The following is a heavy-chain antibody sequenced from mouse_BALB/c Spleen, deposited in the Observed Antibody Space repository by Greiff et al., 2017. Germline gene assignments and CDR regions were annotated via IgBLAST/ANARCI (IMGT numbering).Heavy chain of an antibody. CDR3: ASSYYGSSFFAY. D-gene: IGHD1-1*01. CDR2: INSNGGST. V-gene: IGHV5-6-3*01. CDR1: GFTFSSYG. J-gene: IGHJ3*01. Sequence: EVMLVESGGGLVQPGGSLKLSCAASGFTFSSYGMSWVRQTPDKRLELVATINSNGGSTYYPDSVKGRFTISRDNAKNTLYLQMSSLKSEDTAMYYCASSYYGSSFFAYWGQGTLVTVSA.